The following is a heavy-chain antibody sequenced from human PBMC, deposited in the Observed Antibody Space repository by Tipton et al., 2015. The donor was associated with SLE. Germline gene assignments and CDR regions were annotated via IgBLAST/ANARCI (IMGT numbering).Heavy chain of an antibody. J-gene: IGHJ3*02. CDR3: ARGVDSSGWDDAFDI. CDR2: IYASGST. V-gene: IGHV4-4*07. Sequence: TLSLTCTVSGGSISNFYWSWIRQAAGKGLQWIGRIYASGSTNYNPSLKSRVTMSVDTSKNQFSLKLSSVTAADTAVYYCARGVDSSGWDDAFDIWGQGTIVTVSS. CDR1: GGSISNFY. D-gene: IGHD6-19*01.